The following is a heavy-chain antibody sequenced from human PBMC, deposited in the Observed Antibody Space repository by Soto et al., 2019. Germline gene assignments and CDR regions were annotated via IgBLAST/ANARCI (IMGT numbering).Heavy chain of an antibody. J-gene: IGHJ3*02. CDR2: IYYSGST. D-gene: IGHD3-22*01. V-gene: IGHV4-59*01. Sequence: ASQTLSLTCTVSGDSISNYYWSWIRQPPGRGLEWIGNIYYSGSTNYNPSLKSRVTISVDTSKNQFSLRLSSVTAPDTAVYYCARSFYSSGYVDAFDIWGRGTMVTVSS. CDR3: ARSFYSSGYVDAFDI. CDR1: GDSISNYY.